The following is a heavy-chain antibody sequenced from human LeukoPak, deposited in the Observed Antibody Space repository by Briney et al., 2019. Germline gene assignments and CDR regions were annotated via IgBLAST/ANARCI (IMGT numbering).Heavy chain of an antibody. Sequence: GASVKVSCKASGYTFTSYGISWVRQAPGQGREWMGWISAYNGNTNYAQKLQGRVTMTTDTSTSTAYMELRSLRSDDTAVYYCARDGPGIAVAGTFDYWGQGTLVTVSS. V-gene: IGHV1-18*01. D-gene: IGHD6-19*01. CDR3: ARDGPGIAVAGTFDY. J-gene: IGHJ4*02. CDR2: ISAYNGNT. CDR1: GYTFTSYG.